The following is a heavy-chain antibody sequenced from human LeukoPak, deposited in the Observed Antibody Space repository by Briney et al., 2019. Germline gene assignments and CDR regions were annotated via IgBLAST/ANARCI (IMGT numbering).Heavy chain of an antibody. CDR1: GFTFSSYG. Sequence: PGGSLRLSCAASGFTFSSYGMHWVRQAPGKGLEWVAVIWYDGSNKYYADSVKGRFTISRDNSKNTLYLQMNSLRAEDTAVYYCAKESTSRLPLPFYYYYMDVWGKGTTVTVSS. D-gene: IGHD2-15*01. V-gene: IGHV3-33*06. J-gene: IGHJ6*03. CDR3: AKESTSRLPLPFYYYYMDV. CDR2: IWYDGSNK.